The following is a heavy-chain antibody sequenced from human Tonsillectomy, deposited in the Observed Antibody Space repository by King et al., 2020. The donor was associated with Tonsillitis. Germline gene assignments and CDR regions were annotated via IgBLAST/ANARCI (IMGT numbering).Heavy chain of an antibody. J-gene: IGHJ4*02. CDR1: SNIFTSYG. V-gene: IGHV1-18*01. Sequence: QLVQSGAEVKKPGASVKVSCKASSNIFTSYGISWVRQAPGQGLEWMGWISAYNDNTYYAQKLQGRVTMTTDTSTRTADMELKSLRSDDTAVDYCATAALRSPRYSSCRYFDYCGQGTLVTVSS. CDR2: ISAYNDNT. D-gene: IGHD6-19*01. CDR3: ATAALRSPRYSSCRYFDY.